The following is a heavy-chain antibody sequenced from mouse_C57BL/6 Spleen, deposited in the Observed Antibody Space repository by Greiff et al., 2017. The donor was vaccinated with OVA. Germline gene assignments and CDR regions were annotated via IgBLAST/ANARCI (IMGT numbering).Heavy chain of an antibody. CDR3: ARKDYDPAWFAY. D-gene: IGHD2-4*01. CDR1: GYTFTSYW. Sequence: QVQLKQPGAELVRPGSSVKLSCKASGYTFTSYWMDWVKQRPGQGLEWIGNIYPSDSETHYNQKFKDKATLTVDKSSSTAYMQLSSLTSEDSAVYYCARKDYDPAWFAYWGQGTLVTVSA. V-gene: IGHV1-61*01. J-gene: IGHJ3*01. CDR2: IYPSDSET.